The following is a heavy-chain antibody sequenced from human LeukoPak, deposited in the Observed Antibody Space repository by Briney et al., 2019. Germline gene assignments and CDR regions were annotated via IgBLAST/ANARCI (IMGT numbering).Heavy chain of an antibody. CDR2: ISGSGGST. V-gene: IGHV3-23*01. CDR3: AKETLYSYGYLDY. Sequence: GGSLRLSCAASGFTFSSHGMSWVRQAPGKGLEWVSAISGSGGSTYYADSVKGRFTISRDNSKNTLYLQMNSLRAEDTAVYYCAKETLYSYGYLDYWGQGTLVTVSS. CDR1: GFTFSSHG. D-gene: IGHD5-18*01. J-gene: IGHJ4*02.